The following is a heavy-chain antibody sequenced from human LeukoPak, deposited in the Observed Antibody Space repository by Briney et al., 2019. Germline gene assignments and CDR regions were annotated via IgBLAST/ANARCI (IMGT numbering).Heavy chain of an antibody. J-gene: IGHJ4*02. CDR3: ARGTPGSYLDY. D-gene: IGHD3-16*02. CDR2: INPNSGGT. Sequence: ASVKVSCKASGYTFTSYAMHWVRQAPGQGLEWMGWINPNSGGTNYAQKFKGWVTLTRDTSVNTTYMELSRLTSDVTAVYFCARGTPGSYLDYWGQGTLVTVSS. CDR1: GYTFTSYA. V-gene: IGHV1-2*04.